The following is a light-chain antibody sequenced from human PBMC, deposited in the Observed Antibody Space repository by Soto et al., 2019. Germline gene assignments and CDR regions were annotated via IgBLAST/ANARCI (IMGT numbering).Light chain of an antibody. V-gene: IGLV1-44*01. CDR3: AAWDDSLKGWV. J-gene: IGLJ3*02. CDR1: SSNIGSNT. Sequence: QSVLTQPPSASGTPGQRITISCSGSSSNIGSNTVNWYQHLPGTAPKLLMYNNNQRPSGVPDRFSGSKSGISASLAISGLQSEDEADYYCAAWDDSLKGWVFGGGTQLTVL. CDR2: NNN.